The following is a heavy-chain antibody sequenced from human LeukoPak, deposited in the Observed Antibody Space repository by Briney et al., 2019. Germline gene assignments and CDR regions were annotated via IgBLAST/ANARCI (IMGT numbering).Heavy chain of an antibody. J-gene: IGHJ5*02. CDR3: AKDPYDYVWGSYWS. V-gene: IGHV3-23*01. CDR1: GFTFSSYA. CDR2: ISGSGGST. D-gene: IGHD3-16*01. Sequence: AGGSLRLSFAASGFTFSSYAMSWVRQAPGKGLEWVSAISGSGGSTYYADSVKGRFTISRDNSKNTLYLQMNSLRAEDTAVYYCAKDPYDYVWGSYWSWGQGTLVTVSS.